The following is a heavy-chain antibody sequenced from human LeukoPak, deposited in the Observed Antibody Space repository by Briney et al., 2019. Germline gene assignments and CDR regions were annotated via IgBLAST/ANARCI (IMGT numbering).Heavy chain of an antibody. D-gene: IGHD3-22*01. CDR3: ASCGYYDSSGYSPEYFQH. Sequence: SETLSLTCTVSGYSISSGYYWGWIRQPPGKGLEWIGSIYHSGSTYYNPSLKSRVTISVDTSKNQFSLKLSSVTAADTAVYYCASCGYYDSSGYSPEYFQHWGQGTLVTVSS. CDR2: IYHSGST. CDR1: GYSISSGYY. J-gene: IGHJ1*01. V-gene: IGHV4-38-2*02.